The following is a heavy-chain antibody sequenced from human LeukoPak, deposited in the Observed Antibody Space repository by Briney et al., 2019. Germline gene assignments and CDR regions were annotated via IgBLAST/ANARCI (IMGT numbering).Heavy chain of an antibody. Sequence: ASVKVSCKASGYTFTSYGISWVRQAPGQGLEWMGWISAYNGNTNYAQKLQGRVTMTTDTSTSTAYMELRSLRSDDTAVYYCASSLGGSGSYYYMDPFDFWGQGTLVTVSS. CDR2: ISAYNGNT. CDR3: ASSLGGSGSYYYMDPFDF. CDR1: GYTFTSYG. J-gene: IGHJ4*02. D-gene: IGHD1-26*01. V-gene: IGHV1-18*01.